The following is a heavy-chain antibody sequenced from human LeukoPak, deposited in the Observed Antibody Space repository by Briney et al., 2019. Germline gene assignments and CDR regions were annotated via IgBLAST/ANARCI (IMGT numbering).Heavy chain of an antibody. V-gene: IGHV3-30*18. CDR1: GFTFSSYG. J-gene: IGHJ6*02. Sequence: GGSLRLSCAASGFTFSSYGMHWVRQAPGKGLQWVAVISYDGSNEYYADSVKGRFIISRDSSKNTLYLQMNSLRAEDTGVYYCAKDQGPNYDILTGNRYSYYYYSMDVWGQGTTVTVSS. CDR3: AKDQGPNYDILTGNRYSYYYYSMDV. CDR2: ISYDGSNE. D-gene: IGHD3-9*01.